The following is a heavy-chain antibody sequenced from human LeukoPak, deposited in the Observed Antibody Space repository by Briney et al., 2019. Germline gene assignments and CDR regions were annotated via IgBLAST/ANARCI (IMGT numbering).Heavy chain of an antibody. J-gene: IGHJ3*02. CDR1: AGSISSNY. D-gene: IGHD3-16*02. CDR2: IYYSGST. CDR3: ARDLNGVRAFDI. V-gene: IGHV4-59*01. Sequence: SETLSLTCIVSAGSISSNYWSWIRQPPGKGLEWVGYIYYSGSTNYNPSLKSRPTISVDTSKNQFSLKLSSVTAADTAVYYCARDLNGVRAFDIWGQGTMVTVSS.